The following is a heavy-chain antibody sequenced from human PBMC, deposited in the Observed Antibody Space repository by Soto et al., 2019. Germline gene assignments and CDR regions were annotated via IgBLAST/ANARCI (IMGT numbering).Heavy chain of an antibody. Sequence: EVQLLESGGGLVQPGGSLRLSCAASGFTFSTYAMTWVRQAPGKGPEWVSRIGDSEGETTHYADSVKGRFTISRDNAKKPRYLQMNSLRVEETAIYYCAKGYCGGGRCYELDNWFDSWGQGTRVTVSS. CDR3: AKGYCGGGRCYELDNWFDS. CDR1: GFTFSTYA. V-gene: IGHV3-23*01. D-gene: IGHD2-15*01. CDR2: IGDSEGETT. J-gene: IGHJ5*01.